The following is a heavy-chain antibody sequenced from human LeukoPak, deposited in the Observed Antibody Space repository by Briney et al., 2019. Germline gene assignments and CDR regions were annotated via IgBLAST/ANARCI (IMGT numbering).Heavy chain of an antibody. CDR1: GGSIRSYY. V-gene: IGHV4-59*12. D-gene: IGHD1-14*01. Sequence: NSSETLSLTCTVSGGSIRSYYWSWIRQPPGKGLEWIGYIYYSGSTYYNPSLKSRVTISVDTSKNQFSLKLSSVTAADTAVYYCARGSAGAIVDSEPHFQHWGQGTLVTVSS. CDR2: IYYSGST. J-gene: IGHJ1*01. CDR3: ARGSAGAIVDSEPHFQH.